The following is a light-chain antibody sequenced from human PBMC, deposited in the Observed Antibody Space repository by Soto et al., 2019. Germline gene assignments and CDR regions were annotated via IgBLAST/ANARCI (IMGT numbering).Light chain of an antibody. Sequence: DIQVTQSPSSLSASVGDRVTITCRASQTIDRDLNWYQQKPGKAPKLLIFAASSLQRGVPARFSGSGSGTDFTLTISNLQPDDFGTYYCQHIYTIPITFGQGTRLEIK. CDR3: QHIYTIPIT. J-gene: IGKJ5*01. CDR2: AAS. V-gene: IGKV1-39*01. CDR1: QTIDRD.